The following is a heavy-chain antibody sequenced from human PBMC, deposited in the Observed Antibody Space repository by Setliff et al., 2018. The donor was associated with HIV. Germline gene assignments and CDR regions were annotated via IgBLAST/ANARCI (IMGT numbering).Heavy chain of an antibody. V-gene: IGHV4-39*07. CDR3: ARTLWFEESASYDAFDI. J-gene: IGHJ3*02. CDR2: IRPSGGT. D-gene: IGHD3-10*01. Sequence: SETLSLTCSVSGGSISSSTYYWSWIRQPPGKGLGWIGKIRPSGGTNYNPSLKSRVTISVDSPKNQFSLKLSSVTAADTAVYFCARTLWFEESASYDAFDIWGQGTMVTVSS. CDR1: GGSISSSTYY.